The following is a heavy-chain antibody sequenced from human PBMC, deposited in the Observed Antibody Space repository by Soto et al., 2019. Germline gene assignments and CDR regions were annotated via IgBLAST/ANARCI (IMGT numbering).Heavy chain of an antibody. V-gene: IGHV1-69*13. CDR1: GGTFSSYA. Sequence: GASVKVSCKASGGTFSSYAISWVRQAPGQGLEWMGGIIPIFGTANYAQKFQGRVTITADESTSTAYMELSSLRSEDTAVYCCARRVGHSSWYLDYWGQGTPATVSS. D-gene: IGHD6-13*01. CDR2: IIPIFGTA. CDR3: ARRVGHSSWYLDY. J-gene: IGHJ4*02.